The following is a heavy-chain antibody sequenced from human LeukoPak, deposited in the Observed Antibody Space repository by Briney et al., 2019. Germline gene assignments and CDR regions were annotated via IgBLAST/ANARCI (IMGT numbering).Heavy chain of an antibody. CDR2: IYHSGST. V-gene: IGHV4-38-2*02. D-gene: IGHD1-1*01. Sequence: SETLSLTCTVSGYSISSGFYWGWIRQPPGKGLEWFGSIYHSGSTHYNSSLKSRVTISVDTSKNQLSLKLSSVTTADTAVYYCARGVGLTQGGTFDYWGQGTLVTVSS. CDR3: ARGVGLTQGGTFDY. J-gene: IGHJ4*02. CDR1: GYSISSGFY.